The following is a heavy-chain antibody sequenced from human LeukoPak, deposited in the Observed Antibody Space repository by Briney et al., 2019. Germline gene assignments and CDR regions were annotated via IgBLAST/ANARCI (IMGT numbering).Heavy chain of an antibody. V-gene: IGHV3-74*01. D-gene: IGHD3-10*01. J-gene: IGHJ4*02. Sequence: GSLRLSCAASGFTFKLYWMHWVRQVPGKRPVWVSRINDDGSDTIYADSVRGRFTISRDNAKNSLYLQMNSLRAEDTAVYYCARELAGHYYGSGSSFDYWGQGTLVTVSS. CDR2: INDDGSDT. CDR1: GFTFKLYW. CDR3: ARELAGHYYGSGSSFDY.